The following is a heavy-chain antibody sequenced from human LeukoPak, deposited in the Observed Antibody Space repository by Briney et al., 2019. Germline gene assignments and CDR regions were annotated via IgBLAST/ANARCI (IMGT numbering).Heavy chain of an antibody. Sequence: WETLSLTCTVSSASISSSYWSWVRQPPGGGREWVGYISYSGSTTYTPSLKSRVTISVDSSKNQFSLKLSSVTAADTAVYYCAREYYDTSGYYYVAHFDYWGQGTLVTVSS. J-gene: IGHJ4*02. CDR2: ISYSGST. V-gene: IGHV4-59*01. CDR1: SASISSSY. D-gene: IGHD3-22*01. CDR3: AREYYDTSGYYYVAHFDY.